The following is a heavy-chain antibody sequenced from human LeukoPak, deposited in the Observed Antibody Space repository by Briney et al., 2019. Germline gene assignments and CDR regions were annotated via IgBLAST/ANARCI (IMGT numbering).Heavy chain of an antibody. CDR3: VKDRPCGTCMPMGD. V-gene: IGHV3-23*01. CDR2: LGRTGEYK. J-gene: IGHJ6*02. CDR1: GVGYTYYS. Sequence: GPSLGIPCPACGVGYTYYSMRSARQVPGKGLEWVSGLGRTGEYKYYADSVKGRFTISRDNSKDMVFLQMNSLRAEDTAIYYCVKDRPCGTCMPMGDWGQGTTV. D-gene: IGHD2-2*01.